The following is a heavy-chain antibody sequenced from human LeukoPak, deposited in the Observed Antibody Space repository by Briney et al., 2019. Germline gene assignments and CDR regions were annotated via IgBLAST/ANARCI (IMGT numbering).Heavy chain of an antibody. Sequence: PSETLSLTCTVSGGSISSSSYYWGWIRQPPGKGLEWIGNIYYSGSTYYNPSLKSRVTISVDTSKNQFSLKLSSVTAADTAVYYCARPYSSGSYYWFDPWGQGTLVTVSS. D-gene: IGHD3-10*01. CDR1: GGSISSSSYY. CDR2: IYYSGST. V-gene: IGHV4-39*01. J-gene: IGHJ5*02. CDR3: ARPYSSGSYYWFDP.